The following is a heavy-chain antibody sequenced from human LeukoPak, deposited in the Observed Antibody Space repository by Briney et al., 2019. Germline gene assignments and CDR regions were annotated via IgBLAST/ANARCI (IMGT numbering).Heavy chain of an antibody. CDR3: ARVPPVIAAAGRGAFDI. Sequence: PSETLSLTCTVSGGSISSGDYYWSWIRQPPGKGLEWIGYIYYSGSTYYNPSLKSRVTISVDMSKNQFSLRLSSVTAADTAVYYCARVPPVIAAAGRGAFDIWGQGTMVTVSS. J-gene: IGHJ3*02. V-gene: IGHV4-30-4*08. CDR1: GGSISSGDYY. D-gene: IGHD6-13*01. CDR2: IYYSGST.